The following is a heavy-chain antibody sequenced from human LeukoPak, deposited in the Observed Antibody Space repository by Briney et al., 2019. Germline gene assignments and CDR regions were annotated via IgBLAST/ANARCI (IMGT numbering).Heavy chain of an antibody. CDR2: INHSGST. CDR1: GGSFSGYY. D-gene: IGHD3-3*01. V-gene: IGHV4-34*01. Sequence: SETLSLTCAVYGGSFSGYYWSWIRQPPGKGLEWIGEINHSGSTNYNPSLKSRVTISVDTSKNQFSLKLSSVTAADTAVYYCAREAHDFWSGYYEWFDPWGQGTLVTVSS. J-gene: IGHJ5*02. CDR3: AREAHDFWSGYYEWFDP.